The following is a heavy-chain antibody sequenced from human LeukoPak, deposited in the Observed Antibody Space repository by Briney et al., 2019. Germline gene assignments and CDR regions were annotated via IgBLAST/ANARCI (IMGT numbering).Heavy chain of an antibody. D-gene: IGHD3-10*01. J-gene: IGHJ4*02. Sequence: GGSLRLSCAASGFXFSNYGMHWVRQAPGKGLEWVAVIIHDGSNKYYADSVKGRFTISRDNSKNTLYLQMNSLRAEDTAVYYCAKDGGYHFASGSSRFDYWGQGTLVTVSS. CDR2: IIHDGSNK. CDR3: AKDGGYHFASGSSRFDY. V-gene: IGHV3-30*18. CDR1: GFXFSNYG.